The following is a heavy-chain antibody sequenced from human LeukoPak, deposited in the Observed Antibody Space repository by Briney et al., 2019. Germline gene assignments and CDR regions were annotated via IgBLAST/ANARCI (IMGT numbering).Heavy chain of an antibody. CDR3: ARGRAQTYNWFDP. CDR2: IYYSGST. J-gene: IGHJ5*02. D-gene: IGHD1-26*01. Sequence: SSETLSLTCTVSGGSISSCYWSWIRQPPGKGLEWIGYIYYSGSTNYNPSLKSRVTISVDTSKNQFSLKLSSVTAADTAVYYCARGRAQTYNWFDPWGQGTLVTVSS. V-gene: IGHV4-59*01. CDR1: GGSISSCY.